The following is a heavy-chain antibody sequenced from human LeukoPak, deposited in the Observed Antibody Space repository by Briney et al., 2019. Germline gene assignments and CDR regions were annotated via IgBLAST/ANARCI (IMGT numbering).Heavy chain of an antibody. V-gene: IGHV4-59*08. D-gene: IGHD5-18*01. Sequence: PSETLSLTCTVSGGSITSYYWSWIRQPPGKGLEWIGYVHYSGATNYNSTLKGRVAITVDTSKNQVYLNLKSVTSADTAVYFCAIRGYSYGSFDYWGQGTLVTVSS. J-gene: IGHJ4*02. CDR3: AIRGYSYGSFDY. CDR1: GGSITSYY. CDR2: VHYSGAT.